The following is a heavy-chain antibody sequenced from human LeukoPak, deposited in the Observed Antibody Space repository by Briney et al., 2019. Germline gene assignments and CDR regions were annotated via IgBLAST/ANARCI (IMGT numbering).Heavy chain of an antibody. D-gene: IGHD6-19*01. CDR3: AKDRAVAGPGSDY. CDR1: GFTFSSYA. Sequence: AGGSLRLSCAASGFTFSSYAMSWVRQAPGKGLEWVSAISGSGGSTYYADSAKGRFTISRDNSKNTLYLQMNSLRAEDTAVYYCAKDRAVAGPGSDYWGQGTLVTVSS. CDR2: ISGSGGST. J-gene: IGHJ4*02. V-gene: IGHV3-23*01.